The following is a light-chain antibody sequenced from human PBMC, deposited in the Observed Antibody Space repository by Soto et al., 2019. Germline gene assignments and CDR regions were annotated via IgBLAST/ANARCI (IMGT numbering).Light chain of an antibody. CDR3: QQYNTWSPLT. CDR2: GAS. J-gene: IGKJ4*01. CDR1: QSVSNN. V-gene: IGKV3-15*01. Sequence: EIVMTQSPATLSVSPGERATLSCRASQSVSNNLAWYQQKPGQAPQLLIYGASTRATGIPARCSGSGSGTEFTLTISSLQSEDVSVYYCQQYNTWSPLTFGGGTKVETK.